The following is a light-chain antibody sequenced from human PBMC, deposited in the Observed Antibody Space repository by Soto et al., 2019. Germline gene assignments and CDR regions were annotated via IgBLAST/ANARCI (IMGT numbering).Light chain of an antibody. J-gene: IGLJ1*01. CDR2: YDD. Sequence: QSVLTQPPSVSESPRQRVSISCSGSSSNIGNHAVNWYQQLPGKAPKLLIYYDDLLPSGVSDRFSGSKSGASASLAISGLQSEDEADYYCAAWDDSRNGYVFGTGTKLTVL. V-gene: IGLV1-36*01. CDR1: SSNIGNHA. CDR3: AAWDDSRNGYV.